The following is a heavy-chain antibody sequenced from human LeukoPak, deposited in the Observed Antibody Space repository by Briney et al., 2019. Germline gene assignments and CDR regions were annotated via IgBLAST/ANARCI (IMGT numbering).Heavy chain of an antibody. CDR2: INHSGST. V-gene: IGHV4-34*01. CDR1: GGSFSGYY. CDR3: ARAMYYDFWSGYYP. Sequence: SETLSLTCAVYGGSFSGYYWSWIRQPPGKGLEWIGEINHSGSTNYNPSLKSRVTISVDTSKNQFSLKLSSVTAADTAVYYCARAMYYDFWSGYYPWGQGTLVTVSS. D-gene: IGHD3-3*01. J-gene: IGHJ5*02.